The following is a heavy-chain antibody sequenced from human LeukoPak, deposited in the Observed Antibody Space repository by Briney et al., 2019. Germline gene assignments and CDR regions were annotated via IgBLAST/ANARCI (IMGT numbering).Heavy chain of an antibody. J-gene: IGHJ4*02. CDR1: GFTFSSHG. V-gene: IGHV3-23*01. CDR3: AKSASTVTSNFDF. D-gene: IGHD4-17*01. CDR2: ISGSGGGT. Sequence: PGGSLRLSCAASGFTFSSHGMSWVRQAPGKGLEWVSGISGSGGGTFYADTVRGRFTISRDNSKNTVYLQMNSLRAEGTAVFFCAKSASTVTSNFDFWGQGTLVSVFS.